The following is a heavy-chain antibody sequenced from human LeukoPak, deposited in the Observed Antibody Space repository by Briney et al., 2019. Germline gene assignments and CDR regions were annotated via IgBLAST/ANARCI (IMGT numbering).Heavy chain of an antibody. D-gene: IGHD3-10*01. CDR1: GDSISSSHW. Sequence: SGTLSLTCAVSGDSISSSHWWSWVRQPPGKGLEWIGDIYHRGSTNYNPSLKSRVTISVDKSKNHFSLNLSSVTAADTAVYYCARDGGKDYYGSGSYYPKWFDPWGQGTLVTVSS. J-gene: IGHJ5*02. CDR2: IYHRGST. V-gene: IGHV4-4*02. CDR3: ARDGGKDYYGSGSYYPKWFDP.